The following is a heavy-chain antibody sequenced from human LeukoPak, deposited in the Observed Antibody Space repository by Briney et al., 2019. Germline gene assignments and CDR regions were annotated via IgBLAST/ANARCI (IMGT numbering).Heavy chain of an antibody. CDR3: TRSGVDI. D-gene: IGHD3-10*01. Sequence: GGSLRLSCAASGFTFSSYGMSWFRQAPGKGLEWVGFIRSKAYGGATDYAASVKGRFTVSRDDSKSIAYLQMNSLKTEDTAVYYCTRSGVDIWGQGTMVTVSS. CDR2: IRSKAYGGAT. V-gene: IGHV3-49*03. CDR1: GFTFSSYG. J-gene: IGHJ3*02.